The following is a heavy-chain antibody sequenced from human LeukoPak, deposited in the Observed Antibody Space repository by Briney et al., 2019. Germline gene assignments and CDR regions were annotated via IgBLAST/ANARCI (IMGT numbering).Heavy chain of an antibody. CDR3: ARGPIGAPDYYFDY. CDR1: GYTLTEIS. D-gene: IGHD3-10*01. J-gene: IGHJ4*02. CDR2: FDPENGET. V-gene: IGHV1-24*01. Sequence: GASVKVSFKVSGYTLTEISMYWVRQAPGKGLEWMGRFDPENGETLYAQKLQGRVTMTEDTSTDTAYMELSSLRSEDTAVYFCARGPIGAPDYYFDYWGQGTLVTVSS.